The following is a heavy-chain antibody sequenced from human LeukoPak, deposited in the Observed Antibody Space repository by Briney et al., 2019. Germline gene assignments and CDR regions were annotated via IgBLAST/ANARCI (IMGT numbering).Heavy chain of an antibody. V-gene: IGHV3-48*03. CDR3: ARDVSDEYDSASRIHLDF. CDR2: ISSSGGTM. D-gene: IGHD2/OR15-2a*01. Sequence: GGSLRLSCVASGFTFSSYEMSWVRQAPGKGLEWVSYISSSGGTMYQPDSVKGRFTISRDNAKNSLYLQMNSLRVEDTAVYYCARDVSDEYDSASRIHLDFWGRGSLVTVSS. J-gene: IGHJ4*02. CDR1: GFTFSSYE.